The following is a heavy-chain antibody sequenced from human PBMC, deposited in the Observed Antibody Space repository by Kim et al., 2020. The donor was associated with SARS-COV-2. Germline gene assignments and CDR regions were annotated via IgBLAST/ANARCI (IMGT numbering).Heavy chain of an antibody. Sequence: SETLSLTCAVYGGSFSGYYWSWIRQPPGKGLEWIGEINHSGSTNYNPSLKSRVTISVDTSKNQSSLKLSSVTAADTAVYSCARRRNLRRHGSFFDYWGQG. D-gene: IGHD4-17*01. CDR2: INHSGST. J-gene: IGHJ4*02. CDR3: ARRRNLRRHGSFFDY. V-gene: IGHV4-34*01. CDR1: GGSFSGYY.